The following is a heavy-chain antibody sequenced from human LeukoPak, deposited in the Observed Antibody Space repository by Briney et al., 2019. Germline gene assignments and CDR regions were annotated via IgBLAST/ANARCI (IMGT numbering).Heavy chain of an antibody. V-gene: IGHV3-43*01. J-gene: IGHJ3*02. Sequence: PGGSLRLSCAASGFTFDDHTMHLVRQTPAKGLWRVSISSRDDNTEYYADSVRGRFTISRDNTKTSLYMQMNTLRTEDTAVYYCSKGPGGCTVCDGFDILAQGPMVTVSS. D-gene: IGHD2-15*01. CDR1: GFTFDDHT. CDR3: SKGPGGCTVCDGFDI. CDR2: SSRDDNTE.